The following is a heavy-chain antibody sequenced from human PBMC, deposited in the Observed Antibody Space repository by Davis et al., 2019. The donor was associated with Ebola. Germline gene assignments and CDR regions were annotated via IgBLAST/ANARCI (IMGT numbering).Heavy chain of an antibody. D-gene: IGHD1-26*01. J-gene: IGHJ4*02. CDR3: ARDLIVGPNDY. Sequence: ASVKVSCKASGYTFTNYDVHWVRQGTGQGLEWIGWMNPNSGNTGYGQKVQGRVTMTTDTSTSTAYMELRSLRSDDTAVYYCARDLIVGPNDYWGQGTLVTVSS. CDR2: MNPNSGNT. V-gene: IGHV1-8*01. CDR1: GYTFTNYD.